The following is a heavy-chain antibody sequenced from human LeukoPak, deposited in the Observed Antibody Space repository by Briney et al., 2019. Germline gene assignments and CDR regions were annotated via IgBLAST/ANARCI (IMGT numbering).Heavy chain of an antibody. J-gene: IGHJ4*02. CDR3: ARGQISLVTLDY. V-gene: IGHV4-34*01. Sequence: PSETLSLTCAVYGGSFSGYYWSWIRQPPGKGLEWIEEINHSGSTNYNPSLKSRVTISVDTSKNQFSLKLSSVTAADTAVYYCARGQISLVTLDYWGQGTLVTVSS. CDR1: GGSFSGYY. D-gene: IGHD2-21*02. CDR2: INHSGST.